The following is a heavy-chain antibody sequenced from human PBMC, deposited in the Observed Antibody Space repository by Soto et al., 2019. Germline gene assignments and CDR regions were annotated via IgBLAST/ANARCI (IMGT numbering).Heavy chain of an antibody. J-gene: IGHJ4*02. D-gene: IGHD1-7*01. V-gene: IGHV3-23*01. CDR3: AKGEYNWNSFFDY. CDR1: GFTFSSYA. CDR2: IGGSGGST. Sequence: EVQLLESGGGLVQPGGSLRLSCAASGFTFSSYAMSWVRQAPGKGLEWVSAIGGSGGSTYYADSVKGRFTISRDNSKNTLYLQMNSLRSEDTAVYYCAKGEYNWNSFFDYWGKGTLVTVSS.